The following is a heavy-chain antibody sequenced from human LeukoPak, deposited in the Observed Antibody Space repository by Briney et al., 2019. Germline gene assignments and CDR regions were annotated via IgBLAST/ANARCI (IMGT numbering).Heavy chain of an antibody. CDR2: MWYDGSNK. D-gene: IGHD5-24*01. J-gene: IGHJ4*02. CDR1: GFTFSSYG. CDR3: ASQGMAPFDY. Sequence: PGRSLRLSCAASGFTFSSYGMHWVRQAPGKGLEWVAVMWYDGSNKYYADSVKGRFTISRDNSKNTLYLQMNSLRAEDTAVYYCASQGMAPFDYWGQGSLVTVSS. V-gene: IGHV3-33*01.